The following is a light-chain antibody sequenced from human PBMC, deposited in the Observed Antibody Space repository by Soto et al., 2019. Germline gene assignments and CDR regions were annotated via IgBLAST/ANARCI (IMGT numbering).Light chain of an antibody. CDR3: QQRSNWLT. CDR1: QSVSSY. J-gene: IGKJ4*01. V-gene: IGKV3-11*01. Sequence: EFVLTQSPATLSVSVGERATLSCRASQSVSSYLAWYQQKPGQAPRLLIYDASNRATGIPARFSGSGSGTDFTLTISSLEPEDFAVYYCQQRSNWLTFGGGTKVDIK. CDR2: DAS.